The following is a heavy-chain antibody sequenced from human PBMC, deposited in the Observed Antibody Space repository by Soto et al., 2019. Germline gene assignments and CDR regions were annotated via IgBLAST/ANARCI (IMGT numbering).Heavy chain of an antibody. J-gene: IGHJ4*02. CDR3: ARGRYSGLRSYHYNFDY. D-gene: IGHD3-10*01. Sequence: SVKVSCKASGGTFSSYAISWVRPAPGQGLEWMVGIIPIFPTANYAQKLQGRVTITADESTSTAYMELSSLRSEDTAVYYCARGRYSGLRSYHYNFDYGGKATLVTVTS. V-gene: IGHV1-69*13. CDR2: IIPIFPTA. CDR1: GGTFSSYA.